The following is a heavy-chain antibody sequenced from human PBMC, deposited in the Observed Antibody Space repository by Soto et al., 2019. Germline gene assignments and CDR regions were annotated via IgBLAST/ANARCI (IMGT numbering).Heavy chain of an antibody. V-gene: IGHV3-30*03. D-gene: IGHD5-18*01. CDR3: ARAGFAMATSDS. CDR2: ISYDGTNK. CDR1: GFTFTNYG. Sequence: GGSLRLSCAASGFTFTNYGIHWFRQAPGKGLEWVAFISYDGTNKYYADSVKGRFTISTDNSRNTLYLQMNSLRDEDTAVYYCARAGFAMATSDSWGQGTLVTVSS. J-gene: IGHJ4*02.